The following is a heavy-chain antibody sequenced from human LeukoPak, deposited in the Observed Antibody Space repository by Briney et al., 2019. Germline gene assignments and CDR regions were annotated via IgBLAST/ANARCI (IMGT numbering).Heavy chain of an antibody. Sequence: PGGSLRLSCAASGFTVSSNSMSWVRQAPGKGLEWVSVIYSGGSTFYADSVKGRFTISRDNSKNTLYLQMNSLRAEDTAVYYCARKHYYDGSGFFPPMDYWGQGTLVTVSS. V-gene: IGHV3-66*01. CDR2: IYSGGST. D-gene: IGHD3-22*01. J-gene: IGHJ4*02. CDR1: GFTVSSNS. CDR3: ARKHYYDGSGFFPPMDY.